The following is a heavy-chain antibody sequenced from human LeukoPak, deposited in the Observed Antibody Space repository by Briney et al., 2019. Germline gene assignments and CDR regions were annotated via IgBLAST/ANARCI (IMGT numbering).Heavy chain of an antibody. Sequence: QSGGSLRLSCAASGFTFNSYGMHWVRQAPGKGLEWVAFIRFDGTNKYYADSVKGRFTISRDNSKNTLYLQMNSLRADDTAVYYCAKDRSKGYGSGSSYIRAQKYYFDYWGQGTLVTVSS. V-gene: IGHV3-30*02. D-gene: IGHD3-10*01. CDR3: AKDRSKGYGSGSSYIRAQKYYFDY. J-gene: IGHJ4*02. CDR1: GFTFNSYG. CDR2: IRFDGTNK.